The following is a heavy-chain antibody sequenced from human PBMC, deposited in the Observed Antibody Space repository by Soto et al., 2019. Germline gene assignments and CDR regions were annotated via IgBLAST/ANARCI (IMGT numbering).Heavy chain of an antibody. CDR3: AKGAIRGYDFWSGYFGY. V-gene: IGHV3-21*04. CDR2: ISSTSSYI. CDR1: GFTFSSYS. Sequence: GGSLRPSCALSGFTFSSYSMNWVRPAPGKGLEWLSSISSTSSYIYYAGSVTGRFTISRDNAKNSLYLQMNSLRAEDTALSYCAKGAIRGYDFWSGYFGYWGQGTLVTVSS. D-gene: IGHD3-3*01. J-gene: IGHJ4*02.